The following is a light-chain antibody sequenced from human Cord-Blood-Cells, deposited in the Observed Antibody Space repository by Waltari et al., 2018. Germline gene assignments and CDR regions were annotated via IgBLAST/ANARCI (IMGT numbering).Light chain of an antibody. Sequence: SYELTQPPSVSVSPGQTASITCSGDKLGDQYACWYQQKPGQSPVLVIYQDSKRPSGIPERFSGSNSGNKATLTISGTQAMDEADYYCQAWDSSTVVFGGGTKLTVL. V-gene: IGLV3-1*01. CDR3: QAWDSSTVV. J-gene: IGLJ2*01. CDR1: KLGDQY. CDR2: QDS.